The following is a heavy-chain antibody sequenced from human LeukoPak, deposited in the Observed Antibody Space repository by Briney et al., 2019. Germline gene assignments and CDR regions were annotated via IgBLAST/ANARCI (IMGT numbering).Heavy chain of an antibody. D-gene: IGHD3-16*02. J-gene: IGHJ4*02. Sequence: GGSLRLSCAASGFTFSSYAMSWVRQAPGKGLEWVSAISGSGGSTYYADSVKGRFTISRDNSKNTLYLQMNSLRAEDTAVYYCARDGSYDYVWGSYRPRFDYWGQGTLVTVSS. CDR3: ARDGSYDYVWGSYRPRFDY. CDR2: ISGSGGST. CDR1: GFTFSSYA. V-gene: IGHV3-23*01.